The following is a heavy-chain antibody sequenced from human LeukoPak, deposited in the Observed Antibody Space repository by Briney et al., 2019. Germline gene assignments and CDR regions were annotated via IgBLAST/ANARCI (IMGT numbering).Heavy chain of an antibody. J-gene: IGHJ5*02. Sequence: ASVKVSCKASGYRFSSVGISWVRQAAGQGLEWIGWVSTYNSETNYAPKFQARVTMTKDTSTSTVFLEMWSLRADDTAVYYCVRDNWNEFDPWGQGTLVTVSS. CDR3: VRDNWNEFDP. D-gene: IGHD1-1*01. CDR2: VSTYNSET. V-gene: IGHV1-18*01. CDR1: GYRFSSVG.